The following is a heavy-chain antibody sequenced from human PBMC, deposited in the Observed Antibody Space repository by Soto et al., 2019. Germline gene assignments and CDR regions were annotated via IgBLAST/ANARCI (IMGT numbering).Heavy chain of an antibody. Sequence: EVQLLESGGGLVQPGGSLRLSCAASGFTFSSYAMSWVRQAPGKGLGWVSAISGSGGSTYYAASAKGRFTISRDNVKNPLYLQMNSLRAEDTAVYYCAKDQSGYLFDYWGQGSLVTVS. CDR2: ISGSGGST. J-gene: IGHJ4*02. D-gene: IGHD5-18*01. CDR3: AKDQSGYLFDY. CDR1: GFTFSSYA. V-gene: IGHV3-23*01.